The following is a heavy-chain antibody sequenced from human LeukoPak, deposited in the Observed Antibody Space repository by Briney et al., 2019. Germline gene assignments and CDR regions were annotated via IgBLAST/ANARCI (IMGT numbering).Heavy chain of an antibody. CDR1: GTFLSGYY. Sequence: PSETLSLTCSISGTFLSGYYWNWIRHPAGKGLEWIGRIYTSDSTYFNPSLKSRVTMSLDTSKNQFSLKLRSVTAADTAVYFCARARAAVGTPFDKWGQGILVTVSS. CDR3: ARARAAVGTPFDK. J-gene: IGHJ4*02. V-gene: IGHV4-4*07. CDR2: IYTSDST. D-gene: IGHD6-13*01.